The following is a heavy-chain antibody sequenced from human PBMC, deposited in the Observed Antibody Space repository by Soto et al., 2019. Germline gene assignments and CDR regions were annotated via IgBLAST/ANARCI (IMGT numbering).Heavy chain of an antibody. J-gene: IGHJ4*02. Sequence: EVQLVETGGGVIQPGGSLRLSCAASGFTVSSNYMSWVRQAPGKGLEWVSVIYSGGSTYYADSVKGRFTISRDNSKNTLYLKMNSLRAEDTAVYYCASYSYGLYYFDYWGKGTLVTVSS. CDR1: GFTVSSNY. CDR3: ASYSYGLYYFDY. CDR2: IYSGGST. V-gene: IGHV3-53*02. D-gene: IGHD5-18*01.